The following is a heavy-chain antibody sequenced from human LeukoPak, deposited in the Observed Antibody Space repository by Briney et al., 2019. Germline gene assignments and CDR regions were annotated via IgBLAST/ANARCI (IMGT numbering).Heavy chain of an antibody. V-gene: IGHV3-30-3*01. CDR2: ISYDGSNK. CDR3: ASGRIAVAVD. J-gene: IGHJ4*02. CDR1: GFTFSDYY. Sequence: GGSLRLSCAASGFTFSDYYMSWIRQAPGKGLEWVAVISYDGSNKYYADSVKGRFTISRDNSKNTLYLQMNSLRAEDTAVYYCASGRIAVAVDWGQGTLVTVSS. D-gene: IGHD6-19*01.